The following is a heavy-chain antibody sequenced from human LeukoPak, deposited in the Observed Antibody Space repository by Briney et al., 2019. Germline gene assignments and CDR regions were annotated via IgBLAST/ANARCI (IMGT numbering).Heavy chain of an antibody. Sequence: TPSETLSLTCTVSGDSITSYSWSWIRQPPGKGLEWIGYIYYTGSTHFNPSLKSRVTISVDTSKNQFSLKLSSVTAADTAVYYCAKSNGYGLVDIWGQGTMVTVSS. CDR1: GDSITSYS. CDR3: AKSNGYGLVDI. CDR2: IYYTGST. J-gene: IGHJ3*02. V-gene: IGHV4-59*01. D-gene: IGHD3-10*01.